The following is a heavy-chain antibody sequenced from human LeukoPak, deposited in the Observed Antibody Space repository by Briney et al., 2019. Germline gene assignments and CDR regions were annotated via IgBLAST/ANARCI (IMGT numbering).Heavy chain of an antibody. CDR3: ARKGGFDY. CDR2: ISGSGTTI. J-gene: IGHJ4*02. D-gene: IGHD2-15*01. Sequence: GGSLRLSCAASGFTFSSYEMNWVRQAPGKGLEWVPYISGSGTTIYYADSVKGRFTISRDTAKNSLYLQMNSLRAEDTAVYYCARKGGFDYWGQGTLVTVSS. V-gene: IGHV3-48*03. CDR1: GFTFSSYE.